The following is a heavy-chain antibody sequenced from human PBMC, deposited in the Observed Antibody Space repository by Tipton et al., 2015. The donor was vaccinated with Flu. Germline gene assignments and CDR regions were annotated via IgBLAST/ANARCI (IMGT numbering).Heavy chain of an antibody. J-gene: IGHJ4*02. CDR1: GFTFSSYW. CDR3: VAWDDSGTH. V-gene: IGHV3-7*01. D-gene: IGHD1-1*01. Sequence: SLRLSCAAASGFTFSSYWMSWVRQARGKGLEWVAHIRPDGVDKYYVDSVKGRVAISRDNAKSSLFLEMNSLRVEDTALYYCVAWDDSGTHWGQGTLVTVSS. CDR2: IRPDGVDK.